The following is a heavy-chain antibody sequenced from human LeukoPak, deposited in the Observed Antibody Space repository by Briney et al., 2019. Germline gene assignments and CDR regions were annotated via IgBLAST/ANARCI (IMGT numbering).Heavy chain of an antibody. CDR2: IGWNSGTI. V-gene: IGHV3-9*01. J-gene: IGHJ4*02. CDR1: GFTFDDYA. Sequence: QPGGSLRLSCAASGFTFDDYAMHWVRQAPGKGLEWVSGIGWNSGTIAYADSVKGRFTISRDNAKNSLYLQMNSLRLEDTAFYYCAKATLEIAADGVWYFDHWGQGTLVTVSS. CDR3: AKATLEIAADGVWYFDH. D-gene: IGHD6-13*01.